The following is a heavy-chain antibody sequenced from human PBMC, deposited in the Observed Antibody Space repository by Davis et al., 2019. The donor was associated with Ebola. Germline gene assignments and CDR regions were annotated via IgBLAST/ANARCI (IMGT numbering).Heavy chain of an antibody. V-gene: IGHV4-59*11. CDR2: IYYSGST. J-gene: IGHJ4*02. CDR1: GGSISSHY. CDR3: AREGGDYGDYSLDY. D-gene: IGHD4-17*01. Sequence: PGGSLRLSCTVSGGSISSHYWSWIRQPPGKGLEWIGYIYYSGSTNYNPSLKSRVTISVDTSKNQFSLKLSSVTAADTAVYYCAREGGDYGDYSLDYWGQGTLVTVSS.